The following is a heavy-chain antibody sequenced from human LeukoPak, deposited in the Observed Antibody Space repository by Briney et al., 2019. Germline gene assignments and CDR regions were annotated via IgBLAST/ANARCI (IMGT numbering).Heavy chain of an antibody. J-gene: IGHJ3*02. CDR2: IYYTGSP. CDR3: AREDYDSSGYPLGDAFDI. V-gene: IGHV4-59*12. Sequence: PSETLSLTCTVSGGSISSYYWSWIRQPPGKGLEWIGYIYYTGSPNYNPSLKSRVTISVDTSKNQFSPKLSSVTAADTAVYYCAREDYDSSGYPLGDAFDIWGQGTMVTVSS. D-gene: IGHD3-22*01. CDR1: GGSISSYY.